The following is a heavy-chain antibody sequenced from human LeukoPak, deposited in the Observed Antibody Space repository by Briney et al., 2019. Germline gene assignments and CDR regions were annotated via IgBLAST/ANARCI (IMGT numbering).Heavy chain of an antibody. D-gene: IGHD3-22*01. J-gene: IGHJ1*01. CDR3: ARVGYYDSSNYYAYFQH. Sequence: GGSLRLSCAASGFTFSNYWMHWVRQAPGKGLVWVSRINSDGSDTTYADSVKGRFTISRDNAKNTLYLQMNSLRVEDTAVYYCARVGYYDSSNYYAYFQHWGQGTLVTVSS. CDR1: GFTFSNYW. V-gene: IGHV3-74*01. CDR2: INSDGSDT.